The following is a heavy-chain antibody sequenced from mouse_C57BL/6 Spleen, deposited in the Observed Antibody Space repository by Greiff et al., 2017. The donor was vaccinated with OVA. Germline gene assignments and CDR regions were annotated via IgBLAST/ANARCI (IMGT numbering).Heavy chain of an antibody. CDR1: GFTFSDYY. CDR2: ISNGGGSP. D-gene: IGHD1-1*01. CDR3: ASPFYGSSYGDYAMDY. J-gene: IGHJ4*01. V-gene: IGHV5-12*01. Sequence: EVQVVESGGGLVQPGGSLKLSCAASGFTFSDYYMYWVRQTPEKRLEWVAYISNGGGSPYYPDTVKGRFTISRDNAKNTLYLQMSRLKSEDTAMYYCASPFYGSSYGDYAMDYWGQGTSVTVAS.